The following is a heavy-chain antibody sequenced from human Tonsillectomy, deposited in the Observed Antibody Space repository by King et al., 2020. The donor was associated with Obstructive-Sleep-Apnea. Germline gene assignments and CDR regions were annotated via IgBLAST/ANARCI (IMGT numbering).Heavy chain of an antibody. Sequence: VQLVESGGGLVQPGGSLRLSCAASGFTFSSYDMQWVRQATGKGLEWVSAIGTAGDTYYPGSVKGRFTISRENAKNSLYLQMNRLRAGDTAVYYCARGNVLRYFDWPPPGGYYFDYWGQGTLVTVSS. CDR2: IGTAGDT. CDR3: ARGNVLRYFDWPPPGGYYFDY. J-gene: IGHJ4*02. D-gene: IGHD3-9*01. CDR1: GFTFSSYD. V-gene: IGHV3-13*01.